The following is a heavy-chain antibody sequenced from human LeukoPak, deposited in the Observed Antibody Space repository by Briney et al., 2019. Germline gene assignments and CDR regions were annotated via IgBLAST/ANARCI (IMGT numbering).Heavy chain of an antibody. CDR1: GGSISIGDFY. V-gene: IGHV4-30-4*01. CDR3: ARGSRGTVVVAASAFDI. D-gene: IGHD2-15*01. CDR2: IYNSGNT. Sequence: SETLSLTCAVSGGSISIGDFYWTWIRQPPGKGPEWIGYIYNSGNTYYNPSLKSRVTISADTSENQFSLRMNSVSDADTAVYYCARGSRGTVVVAASAFDIWGQGTMFIVSS. J-gene: IGHJ3*02.